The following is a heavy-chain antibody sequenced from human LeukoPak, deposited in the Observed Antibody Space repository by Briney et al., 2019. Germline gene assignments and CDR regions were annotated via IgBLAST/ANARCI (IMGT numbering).Heavy chain of an antibody. CDR1: GGSFNDYY. CDR3: ARLDISTTWYAFDY. J-gene: IGHJ4*02. Sequence: PSETLSLTCAVYGGSFNDYYWNWIRQPPGKGLEWIGEINLRGSTTYNPSLKSRVTISLDESKNHFSLKLTSVTAADTAVYYCARLDISTTWYAFDYWGQGTLVTVSS. V-gene: IGHV4-34*01. D-gene: IGHD5-12*01. CDR2: INLRGST.